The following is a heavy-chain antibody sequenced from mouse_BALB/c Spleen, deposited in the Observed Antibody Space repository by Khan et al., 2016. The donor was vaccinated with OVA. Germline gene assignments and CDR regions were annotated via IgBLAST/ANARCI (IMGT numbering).Heavy chain of an antibody. CDR1: GFSLCNYG. CDR3: ARETAYYGNYEAMDY. CDR2: IWAGGSS. J-gene: IGHJ4*01. D-gene: IGHD2-10*01. V-gene: IGHV2-9*02. Sequence: QVQLKESGPCLVAPSQSLSITCTVSGFSLCNYGVICVRQPPGKGLEWLGIIWAGGSSNYNLALMSKLSIRNDYTKSKVYLKMNSLQTDDTAMYYHARETAYYGNYEAMDYWGQGTSVTVSS.